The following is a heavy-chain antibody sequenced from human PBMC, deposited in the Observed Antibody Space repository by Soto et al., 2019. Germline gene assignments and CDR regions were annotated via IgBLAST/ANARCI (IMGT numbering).Heavy chain of an antibody. CDR1: GGSISSGGYY. Sequence: SETLSITCTVSGGSISSGGYYWSWIRQHPGKGLEWIGYIYYSGSTYYNPSLKSRVTISVDTSKNQFSLKLSSVTAADTAVYYCARDGGSNWFDPWGQGTLVTVSS. D-gene: IGHD3-10*01. V-gene: IGHV4-31*03. CDR2: IYYSGST. J-gene: IGHJ5*01. CDR3: ARDGGSNWFDP.